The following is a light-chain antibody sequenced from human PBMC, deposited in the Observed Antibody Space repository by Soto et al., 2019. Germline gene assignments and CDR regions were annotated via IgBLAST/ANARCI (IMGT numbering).Light chain of an antibody. CDR1: SSGIGTFNL. Sequence: QSALTQHASVSGSPGQSIAISCTGNSSGIGTFNLVSCYQQHPGRAPKLIIYEVNKRTSGVSNRFSGSKSGNTAYLTISGLKAEDEAEDFCFSFTNTSKHLFGAGXK. CDR3: FSFTNTSKHL. J-gene: IGLJ1*01. CDR2: EVN. V-gene: IGLV2-14*02.